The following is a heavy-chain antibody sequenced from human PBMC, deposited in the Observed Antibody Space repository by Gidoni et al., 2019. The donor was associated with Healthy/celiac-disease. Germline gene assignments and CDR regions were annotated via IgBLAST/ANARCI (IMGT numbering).Heavy chain of an antibody. D-gene: IGHD3-3*01. J-gene: IGHJ5*02. CDR1: GFTFSSYA. CDR2: IGGSGGST. V-gene: IGHV3-23*01. Sequence: EVQLLESGGGLVQPGGSLRLYCAASGFTFSSYAMSWVRQAPGKGLEWVSAIGGSGGSTDYADSGKGRFTISRDKSKNKLYLQMNSLRAEDTAVYYCAKDPEWPRVDWFDPWGQGTLVTVSS. CDR3: AKDPEWPRVDWFDP.